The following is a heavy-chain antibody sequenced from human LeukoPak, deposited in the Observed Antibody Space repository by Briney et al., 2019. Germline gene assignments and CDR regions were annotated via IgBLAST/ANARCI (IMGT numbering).Heavy chain of an antibody. CDR2: IYTSGST. Sequence: SETLSLTCTVSGGSISSYYWSWIRQPAGKGLEWTGRIYTSGSTNYNPSLKSRVTMSVDTSKNQFSLKLSSVTAADTAVYYCARVRYYDSSGYSVWFDPWGQGTLVTVSS. CDR1: GGSISSYY. V-gene: IGHV4-4*07. CDR3: ARVRYYDSSGYSVWFDP. D-gene: IGHD3-22*01. J-gene: IGHJ5*02.